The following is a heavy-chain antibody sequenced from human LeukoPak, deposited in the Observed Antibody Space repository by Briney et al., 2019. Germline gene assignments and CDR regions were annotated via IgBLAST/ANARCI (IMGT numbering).Heavy chain of an antibody. V-gene: IGHV4-34*01. CDR3: ARGNRYCSSTSCYVGRFDY. D-gene: IGHD2-2*01. J-gene: IGHJ4*02. CDR1: GGSFSGYY. Sequence: SETLSLTCAVYGGSFSGYYWSWIRQPPGKGLEWIGEINHSGSTNYNPSLKSRVTISVDTSKNQFSLKLSSVTAADTAVYYCARGNRYCSSTSCYVGRFDYWGRGTLVTVSS. CDR2: INHSGST.